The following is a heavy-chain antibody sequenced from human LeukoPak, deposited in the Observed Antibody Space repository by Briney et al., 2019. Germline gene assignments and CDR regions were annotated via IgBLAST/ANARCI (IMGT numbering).Heavy chain of an antibody. CDR3: ARSPTKRVTEDY. V-gene: IGHV4-39*07. CDR2: MYYRGST. CDR1: GGSISSSSHY. D-gene: IGHD5-18*01. Sequence: SETLSLTCTVSGGSISSSSHYWGWIRQPPGKGLEWIGSMYYRGSTYHNPSLKSRVTISVDTSKNQFSLKLISVTAADTAVYYCARSPTKRVTEDYWGQGTLVTVSS. J-gene: IGHJ4*02.